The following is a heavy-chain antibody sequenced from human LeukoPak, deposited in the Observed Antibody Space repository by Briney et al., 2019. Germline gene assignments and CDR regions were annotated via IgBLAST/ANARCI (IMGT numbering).Heavy chain of an antibody. CDR1: GFTFSSYE. Sequence: PGGSLRLSCAASGFTFSSYEMNWVRQAPGKGLEWVSYISSSGSTIYYADSVKGRFTISRDNAKNSLYLQMNSLRAEDTAVYYCTKGRYSGDDYVYPFDYWGQGTLVTVSS. V-gene: IGHV3-48*03. CDR2: ISSSGSTI. CDR3: TKGRYSGDDYVYPFDY. J-gene: IGHJ4*02. D-gene: IGHD5-12*01.